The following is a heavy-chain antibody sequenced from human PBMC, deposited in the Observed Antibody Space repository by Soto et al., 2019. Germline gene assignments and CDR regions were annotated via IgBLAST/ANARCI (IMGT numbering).Heavy chain of an antibody. CDR1: GFTFSNYA. CDR3: ARLAYES. Sequence: QVQLVESGGGVVQPGRSLRLSCAASGFTFSNYAMHWVRQAPGKGLEWVAVMSYDGSNKYYADSVKGRFTISRDNSMNTLYLQMNSLRTEDTAVYYCARLAYESWGQGTLVTVSS. J-gene: IGHJ5*02. V-gene: IGHV3-30-3*01. D-gene: IGHD3-22*01. CDR2: MSYDGSNK.